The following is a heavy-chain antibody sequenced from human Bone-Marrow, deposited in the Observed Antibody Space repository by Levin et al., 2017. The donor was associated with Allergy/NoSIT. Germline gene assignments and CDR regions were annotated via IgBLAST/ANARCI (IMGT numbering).Heavy chain of an antibody. CDR1: GFTFNSSW. V-gene: IGHV3-15*01. D-gene: IGHD1-26*01. CDR2: IKSRPDGGTT. Sequence: SGGSLRLSCAASGFTFNSSWMSWVRQAPGKGLEWVGRIKSRPDGGTTDYGGPVKGRFTISRDDSENRLYLQMNSLKTEDTAVYYSKRSGKYYASAWGQGTQVTVCS. CDR3: KRSGKYYASA. J-gene: IGHJ5*02.